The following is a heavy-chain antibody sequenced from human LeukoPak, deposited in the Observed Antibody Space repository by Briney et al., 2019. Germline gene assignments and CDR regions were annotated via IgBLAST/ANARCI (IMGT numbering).Heavy chain of an antibody. J-gene: IGHJ4*02. CDR3: VLAGSGSYYFDY. V-gene: IGHV5-51*01. Sequence: GESLSISCKGFGYRFTNYWIGWARQMPGKGLEWMGIIYPGDSDTRYSPSFQGQVTISADKSINTAYLQWSSLKASDTAMYYCVLAGSGSYYFDYWGQGILVTVSS. CDR2: IYPGDSDT. CDR1: GYRFTNYW. D-gene: IGHD3-10*01.